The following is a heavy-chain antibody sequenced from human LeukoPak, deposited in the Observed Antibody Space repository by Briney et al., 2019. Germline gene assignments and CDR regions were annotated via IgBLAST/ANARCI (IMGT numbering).Heavy chain of an antibody. CDR3: ARGSNWGSD. D-gene: IGHD7-27*01. CDR2: INHSGST. J-gene: IGHJ4*02. V-gene: IGHV4-34*01. Sequence: SETLSLTCAVYGGSFSGYYWSWIRQPPGEGLEWIGEINHSGSTNYNPSLKSRVTISVDTSKNQCTLTLSSVTAADTAVYYCARGSNWGSDWGQGTLVTVSS. CDR1: GGSFSGYY.